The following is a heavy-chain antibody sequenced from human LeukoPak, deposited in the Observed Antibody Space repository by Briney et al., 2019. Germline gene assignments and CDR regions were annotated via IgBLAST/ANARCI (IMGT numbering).Heavy chain of an antibody. Sequence: SETLSLTCTVSGGSISSYYWSWIRQPPGKGLEWIGYIYYSGSTNYNPSLKSRVTISVDTSKNQFSLKLSSVTAADTAVYYCAKDRGIVVVIDFDYWGQGTLVTVSS. V-gene: IGHV4-59*01. CDR2: IYYSGST. D-gene: IGHD3-22*01. J-gene: IGHJ4*02. CDR3: AKDRGIVVVIDFDY. CDR1: GGSISSYY.